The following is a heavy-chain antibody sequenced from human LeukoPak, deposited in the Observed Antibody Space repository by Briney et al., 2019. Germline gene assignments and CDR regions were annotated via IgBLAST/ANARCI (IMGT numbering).Heavy chain of an antibody. CDR2: ISDSGGYT. V-gene: IGHV3-23*01. CDR1: GLTFRTYA. J-gene: IGHJ4*02. D-gene: IGHD5-18*01. Sequence: QSGGSLRLSCAASGLTFRTYAMSWVRQAPGKGLEWVSSISDSGGYTFYADSVKGRFTISRDNSKNTLYLQMNSLRAEDTAVYYCASETWIQLWQITDYWGQGTLVTVSS. CDR3: ASETWIQLWQITDY.